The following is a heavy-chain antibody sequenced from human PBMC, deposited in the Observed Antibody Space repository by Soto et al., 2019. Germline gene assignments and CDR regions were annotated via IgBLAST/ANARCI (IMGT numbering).Heavy chain of an antibody. CDR2: IYSDGST. Sequence: PGGCLRLSCAASGVTVKSTYMSLVRQAQGKGLEWVSVIYSDGSTYYADSVKGRFIISRANSNNTLYFQMNSLRAEDTAVYYCATLTKYDILTGFYPCWGQGTLVTVSS. CDR1: GVTVKSTY. J-gene: IGHJ4*02. D-gene: IGHD3-9*01. V-gene: IGHV3-66*01. CDR3: ATLTKYDILTGFYPC.